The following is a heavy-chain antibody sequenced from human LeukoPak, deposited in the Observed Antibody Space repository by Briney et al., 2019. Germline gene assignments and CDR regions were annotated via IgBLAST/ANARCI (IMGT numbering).Heavy chain of an antibody. V-gene: IGHV3-74*01. J-gene: IGHJ4*02. Sequence: GGSLRLSCAASGFTFSRHWMHWVRQAPGKGLVWVSRINSDGSSTSYADSVKGRFTISRDNAKNSLYLQMNSLRDEDTAVYYCARSDYYEGVKIDYWGQGTLVTVSS. D-gene: IGHD3-22*01. CDR2: INSDGSST. CDR1: GFTFSRHW. CDR3: ARSDYYEGVKIDY.